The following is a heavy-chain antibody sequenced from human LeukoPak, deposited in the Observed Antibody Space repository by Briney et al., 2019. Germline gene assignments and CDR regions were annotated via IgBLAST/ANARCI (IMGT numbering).Heavy chain of an antibody. CDR3: ARDSVYATNWYDP. V-gene: IGHV4-59*12. D-gene: IGHD2-8*01. CDR2: ISHTGST. CDR1: GASLSSSY. Sequence: SETLSLTCTVSGASLSSSYWNWIRQSPGKGLEGIGYISHTGSTNYNPSLKSRVTLSVDMSKNSFSLKLTSVTAADTAVYYCARDSVYATNWYDPWGQGILVTVSS. J-gene: IGHJ5*02.